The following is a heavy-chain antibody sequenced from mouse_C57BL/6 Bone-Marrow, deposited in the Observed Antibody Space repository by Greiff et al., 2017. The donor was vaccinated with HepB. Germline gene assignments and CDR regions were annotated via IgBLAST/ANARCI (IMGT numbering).Heavy chain of an antibody. Sequence: DVQLVESGGGLVKPGGSLKLSCAASGFTFSSYAMSWVRQTPEKRLEWVATISDGGSYTYYPDNVKGRFTISRDKANNNLYLQMSHLKSEDTAMYYCARDDDYRFAYWGQGTLVTVSA. CDR3: ARDDDYRFAY. CDR1: GFTFSSYA. V-gene: IGHV5-4*01. CDR2: ISDGGSYT. J-gene: IGHJ3*01. D-gene: IGHD2-4*01.